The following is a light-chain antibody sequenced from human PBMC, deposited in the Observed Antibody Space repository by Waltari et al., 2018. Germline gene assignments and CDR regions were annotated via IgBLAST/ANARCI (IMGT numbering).Light chain of an antibody. Sequence: QSALTQPASVSGSPGQSITISCTGTSSYVGGYDYVSWYQQHPNKAPRLLIYDVNNRASGVSDRFSGSKSGNTASLTISGLQAEDEADYYCSSYTSRNTLLFGGGTKVTAL. V-gene: IGLV2-14*03. CDR3: SSYTSRNTLL. J-gene: IGLJ2*01. CDR2: DVN. CDR1: SSYVGGYDY.